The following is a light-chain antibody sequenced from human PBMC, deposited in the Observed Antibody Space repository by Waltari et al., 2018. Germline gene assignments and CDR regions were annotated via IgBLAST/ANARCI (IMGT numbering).Light chain of an antibody. Sequence: SYGLTQPPSVSVAPGNTATITCGGNNIGSKSVHWYQQRPGEAPVWVVYNDVDRPSGTPERGSGSNSGNTATLTSSRVEGGDEAEYFCQVWDSPDGLVFGGGTKLTVL. V-gene: IGLV3-21*03. CDR2: NDV. CDR3: QVWDSPDGLV. J-gene: IGLJ2*01. CDR1: NIGSKS.